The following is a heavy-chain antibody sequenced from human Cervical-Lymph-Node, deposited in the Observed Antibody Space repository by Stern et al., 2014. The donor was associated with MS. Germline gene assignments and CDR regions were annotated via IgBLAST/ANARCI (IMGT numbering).Heavy chain of an antibody. CDR2: INAGKGNT. Sequence: QVQLMQSGAEVKKPGASVKVSCKTSGYTFTSYAMHWVRQAPGQRLEWMGWINAGKGNTKYSQKFQGRVTIIRDTSASTAYMELSSLRSEDTAVYYCATTIFGVVNPYYYGMDVWGQGTTVTVSS. CDR3: ATTIFGVVNPYYYGMDV. D-gene: IGHD3-3*01. CDR1: GYTFTSYA. V-gene: IGHV1-3*01. J-gene: IGHJ6*02.